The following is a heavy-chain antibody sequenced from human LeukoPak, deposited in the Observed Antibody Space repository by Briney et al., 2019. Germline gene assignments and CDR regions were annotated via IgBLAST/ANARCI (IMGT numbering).Heavy chain of an antibody. D-gene: IGHD3-10*01. CDR2: IYYSGST. CDR3: AREAPYGSGSYRQV. Sequence: SETLSLTCTVSGGSISSYYWSWIRQPPGKGLEWIGYIYYSGSTNYNPSLKSRVTISVDTSKNQFSLRLSSVTAADTAVYYCAREAPYGSGSYRQVWGQGTLVTVSS. CDR1: GGSISSYY. V-gene: IGHV4-59*01. J-gene: IGHJ4*02.